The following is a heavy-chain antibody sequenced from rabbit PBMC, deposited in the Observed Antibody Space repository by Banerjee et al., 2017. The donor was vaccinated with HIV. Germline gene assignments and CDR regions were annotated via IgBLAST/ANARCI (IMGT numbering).Heavy chain of an antibody. CDR2: IGAGGST. D-gene: IGHD8-1*01. Sequence: QSLEESGGDLVKPGASLTLTCTASGFSFSSSYYMCWVRQAPGKGLEWIACIGAGGSTYYANWAKGRFTISRASSTTVTLQMTSLTAADTATYFCARDNGGTTYDSWGPGTLVTVS. J-gene: IGHJ4*01. CDR3: ARDNGGTTYDS. V-gene: IGHV1S40*01. CDR1: GFSFSSSYY.